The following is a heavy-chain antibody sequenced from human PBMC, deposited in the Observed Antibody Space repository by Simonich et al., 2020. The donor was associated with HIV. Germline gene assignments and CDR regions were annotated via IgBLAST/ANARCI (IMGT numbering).Heavy chain of an antibody. CDR3: AREGYSGYDRGWFDP. CDR1: GGSFSGYY. CDR2: INHSGST. J-gene: IGHJ5*02. D-gene: IGHD5-12*01. V-gene: IGHV4-34*01. Sequence: QVQLQQWGAGLLKPSETLSLTCAVYGGSFSGYYWSWIRQPPGKGLEWIGEINHSGSTNYNPSLKSRVTISVDTSKNQFSLKLGSVTAADTAVYYCAREGYSGYDRGWFDPWGQGNLVTVSS.